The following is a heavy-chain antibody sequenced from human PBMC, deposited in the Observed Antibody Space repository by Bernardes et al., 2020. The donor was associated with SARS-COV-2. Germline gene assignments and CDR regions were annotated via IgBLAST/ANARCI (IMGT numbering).Heavy chain of an antibody. CDR2: INPNSGGT. CDR1: GYTFTGYY. V-gene: IGHV1-2*02. J-gene: IGHJ6*02. Sequence: ASVKVFCKASGYTFTGYYMHWVRQAPGQGLEWMGWINPNSGGTNYAQKFQGRVTMTRDTSISTAYMELSRLRSDDTAVYYCAIPPTNYDRYGMDVWGQGTTVTVSS. D-gene: IGHD3-22*01. CDR3: AIPPTNYDRYGMDV.